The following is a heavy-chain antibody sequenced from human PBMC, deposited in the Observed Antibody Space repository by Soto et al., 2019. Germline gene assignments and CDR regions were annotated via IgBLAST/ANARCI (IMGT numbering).Heavy chain of an antibody. V-gene: IGHV3-21*01. CDR3: ASAYYDILTGYIPFDY. CDR2: ISSSSSYI. Sequence: GGSLRLSCAASGFTFSSYSMNWVRQAPGKGLEWVSSISSSSSYIYYADSVKGRFTISRDNAKNSLYLQMNSLRAEDTAVYYCASAYYDILTGYIPFDYWGQGTLVTVSS. CDR1: GFTFSSYS. J-gene: IGHJ4*02. D-gene: IGHD3-9*01.